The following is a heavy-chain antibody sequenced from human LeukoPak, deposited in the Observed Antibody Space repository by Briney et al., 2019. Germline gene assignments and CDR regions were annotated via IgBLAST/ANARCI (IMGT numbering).Heavy chain of an antibody. CDR1: GGSITSYY. Sequence: PSETLSLTCSVSGGSITSYYWSWIRQAAGKALEGIGRIYTSGITAYNPSPNSRFNLSVDTSKNEFSLLLHSATAAENAAYYCARSGGSGTYYDGSFDYWGQGTLVTVSS. D-gene: IGHD1-26*01. CDR2: IYTSGIT. J-gene: IGHJ4*02. CDR3: ARSGGSGTYYDGSFDY. V-gene: IGHV4-4*07.